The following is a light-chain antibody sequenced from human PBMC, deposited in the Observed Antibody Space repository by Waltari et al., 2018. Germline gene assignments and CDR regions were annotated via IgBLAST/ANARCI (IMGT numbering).Light chain of an antibody. J-gene: IGLJ3*02. CDR1: SRDVGRYKT. CDR3: CSYASDITLV. Sequence: QSALSQPASVSGSPGQSITISCTGTSRDVGRYKTVSWYQQHPGKVPKLIIFEVNKRPSGVSNRFSGSKSGNTASLTISGLQPEDEADYYCCSYASDITLVFGGGTKLTVL. V-gene: IGLV2-23*02. CDR2: EVN.